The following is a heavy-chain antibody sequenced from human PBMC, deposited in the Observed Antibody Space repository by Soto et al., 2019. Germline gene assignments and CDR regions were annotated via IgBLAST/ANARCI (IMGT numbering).Heavy chain of an antibody. CDR1: GYTFTNHG. J-gene: IGHJ4*02. CDR2: ISGYNGDT. D-gene: IGHD1-1*01. V-gene: IGHV1-18*04. Sequence: QVQMKQSGGEVKKPGASVKVSCKTSGYTFTNHGVNWVRQAPGQGPEWLGYISGYNGDTDDDQKLQDRFTMSIDKPTNHDVKELRNPQSDGSAGYYLAGDCEQPTSLSEDWGQGTPVIGS. CDR3: AGDCEQPTSLSED.